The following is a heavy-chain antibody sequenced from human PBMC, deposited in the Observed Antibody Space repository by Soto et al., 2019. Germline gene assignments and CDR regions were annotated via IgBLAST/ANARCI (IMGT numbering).Heavy chain of an antibody. J-gene: IGHJ5*02. Sequence: EVQLVESGGGLVQPGGSLRLSCSASGFTFSSYAMHWVRQAPGKGLEYVSAISSNGGSTYYADSVKGRFTISRDNSKNTLYLQMSSLRAEYTAVYYCVLVQWEQIRGNWFDLWGQGTLVTVSS. V-gene: IGHV3-64D*06. CDR1: GFTFSSYA. CDR3: VLVQWEQIRGNWFDL. D-gene: IGHD1-26*01. CDR2: ISSNGGST.